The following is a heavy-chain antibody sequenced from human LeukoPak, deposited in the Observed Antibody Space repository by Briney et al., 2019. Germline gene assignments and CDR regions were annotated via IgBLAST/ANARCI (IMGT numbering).Heavy chain of an antibody. D-gene: IGHD3-22*01. CDR2: INPNSGGT. V-gene: IGHV1-2*02. Sequence: GASVKVSCKASGYTFTGYYMHWVRQAPGQGLEWMGWINPNSGGTNYAQKFQGRVTMTRDTSISTAYMELSRLRSEDTAVYYCAREIGDYYDSTGTDFDYWGQGTLVTVSS. CDR3: AREIGDYYDSTGTDFDY. J-gene: IGHJ4*02. CDR1: GYTFTGYY.